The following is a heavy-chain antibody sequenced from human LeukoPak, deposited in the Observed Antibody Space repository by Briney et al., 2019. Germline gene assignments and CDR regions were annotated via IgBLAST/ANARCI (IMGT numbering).Heavy chain of an antibody. CDR2: VTHSGSI. CDR3: ARGRRSGLSGAVDH. CDR1: GGPFSTYY. J-gene: IGHJ4*02. D-gene: IGHD6-19*01. Sequence: PSETLSLTCAVDGGPFSTYYLIWVRQPPGKGLEWIGEVTHSGSINYNPSLKSRITISVDTSKNQFSLRVTSVTAADTAIYYCARGRRSGLSGAVDHWGEGTRVTVSS. V-gene: IGHV4-34*01.